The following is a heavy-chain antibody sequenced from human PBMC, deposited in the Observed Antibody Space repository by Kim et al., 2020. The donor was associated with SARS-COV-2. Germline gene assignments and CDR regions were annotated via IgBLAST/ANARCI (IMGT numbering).Heavy chain of an antibody. Sequence: GGSLRLSCAASGFTFSSYAMHWVRQAPGKGLEWVAVISYDGSNKYYADSVKGRFTISRDNSKNTLYLQMNSLRAEDTAVYYCAREIAAAATGYYYGMDVWGQGTTVTVSS. D-gene: IGHD6-13*01. CDR1: GFTFSSYA. CDR2: ISYDGSNK. V-gene: IGHV3-30-3*01. J-gene: IGHJ6*02. CDR3: AREIAAAATGYYYGMDV.